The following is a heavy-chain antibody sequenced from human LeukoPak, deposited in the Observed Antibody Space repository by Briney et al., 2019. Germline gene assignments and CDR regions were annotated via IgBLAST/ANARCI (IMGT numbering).Heavy chain of an antibody. J-gene: IGHJ4*02. V-gene: IGHV3-23*01. Sequence: GGSLRLSCAASGFTFSTYDMSWVRQAPRKGLEWVSNIGGSGIRTYYADSVKGRFTISRDTSKNTLFLQMDSLRAEDTAVYYCAKDGPTVVSPHDYWGQGTLVTVSS. D-gene: IGHD4-23*01. CDR1: GFTFSTYD. CDR2: IGGSGIRT. CDR3: AKDGPTVVSPHDY.